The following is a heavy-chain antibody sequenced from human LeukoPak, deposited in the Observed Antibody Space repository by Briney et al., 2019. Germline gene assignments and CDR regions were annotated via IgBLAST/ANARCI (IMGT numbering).Heavy chain of an antibody. CDR2: TSGSGGST. CDR1: GFTFSSYA. Sequence: GGSLRLSCAASGFTFSSYAMSWVRQAPGKGLEGVSATSGSGGSTYYADSVKGRFTISRDNSKNTLYLQMNSLRAEDTAVYYCAKDLAEMATIIDYWGQGTLVTVSS. V-gene: IGHV3-23*01. J-gene: IGHJ4*02. CDR3: AKDLAEMATIIDY. D-gene: IGHD5-24*01.